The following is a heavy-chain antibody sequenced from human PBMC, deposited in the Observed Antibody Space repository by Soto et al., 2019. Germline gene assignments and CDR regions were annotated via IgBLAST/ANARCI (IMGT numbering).Heavy chain of an antibody. CDR3: PRQRASVLTQGYFDV. CDR2: IYYSGST. D-gene: IGHD2-21*02. CDR1: GDSISSRSYY. V-gene: IGHV4-39*01. J-gene: IGHJ4*03. Sequence: PSETLSRTCPVTGDSISSRSYYWGWIRQPPGKVLEWIGSIYYSGSTYNNPSLRSRVSMSIDTSKDQFSLKLKPVTAADTALCFFPRQRASVLTQGYFDVWGPGSRVTVSS.